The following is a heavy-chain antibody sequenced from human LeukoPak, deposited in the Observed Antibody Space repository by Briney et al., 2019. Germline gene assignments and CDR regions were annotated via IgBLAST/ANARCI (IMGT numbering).Heavy chain of an antibody. CDR3: AKSGAVAGSNWFDP. Sequence: GGSLRLSCAASGFTFSTYAVHWVRQAPGKGLEWVAVISYDGSNKYYADSVKGRFTISRDNSKNTLYLQMNSLRAEDTAVYYCAKSGAVAGSNWFDPWGQGTLVTVSS. CDR1: GFTFSTYA. CDR2: ISYDGSNK. D-gene: IGHD6-19*01. V-gene: IGHV3-30*18. J-gene: IGHJ5*01.